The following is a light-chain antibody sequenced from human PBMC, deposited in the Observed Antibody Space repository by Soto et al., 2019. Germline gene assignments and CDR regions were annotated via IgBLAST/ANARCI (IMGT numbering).Light chain of an antibody. Sequence: DIQMTQSPSSLSASVRDRVTITCRASQSISGYLNWYQQKPGKAPKLLIYAASSLEGGVPSRFSGSGSGTDFTLSISSLQPEDFATYYCQQCYSTPFTFGAGTKVDIK. V-gene: IGKV1-39*01. CDR2: AAS. CDR1: QSISGY. J-gene: IGKJ3*01. CDR3: QQCYSTPFT.